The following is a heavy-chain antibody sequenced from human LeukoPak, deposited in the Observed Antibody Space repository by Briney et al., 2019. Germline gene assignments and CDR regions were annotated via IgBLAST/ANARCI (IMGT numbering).Heavy chain of an antibody. CDR3: AREGLDDVWSGYVDH. J-gene: IGHJ4*02. Sequence: PSETLSLTCTVSGGSISSSSYYWGWIRQPPGKGLERIGSIYYSGSTYYNPSLKSRVTISVDTSKNQFSLKLSSVTAADTAVYYCAREGLDDVWSGYVDHWGQGILVTVSS. CDR1: GGSISSSSYY. D-gene: IGHD3-3*01. V-gene: IGHV4-39*07. CDR2: IYYSGST.